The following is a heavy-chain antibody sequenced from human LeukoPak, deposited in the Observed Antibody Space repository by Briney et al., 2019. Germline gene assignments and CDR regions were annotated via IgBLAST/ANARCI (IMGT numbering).Heavy chain of an antibody. CDR3: AGAYSAYDPFDY. CDR2: ISSSGSTI. Sequence: GGSLRLSCAASRFTFSSYEMNWVRQAPGKGLEWVSYISSSGSTIYYADSVKGRFTISRDNAKNTVHLQMNSLRVEDTAIYFCAGAYSAYDPFDYWGQGILVAVSS. J-gene: IGHJ4*02. D-gene: IGHD5-12*01. V-gene: IGHV3-48*03. CDR1: RFTFSSYE.